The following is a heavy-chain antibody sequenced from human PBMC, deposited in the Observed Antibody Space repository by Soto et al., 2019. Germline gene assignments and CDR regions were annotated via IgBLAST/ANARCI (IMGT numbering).Heavy chain of an antibody. Sequence: PSETLSLTCTVSGGSISSYYWTWIRQPAGKGLEWIGRIYSSGSTNYNPSLKSRVTMSVDTSKNQFSLKLSSVTAADTAVYYCARDEQQWRGFDCWGQVTLVTVSS. V-gene: IGHV4-4*07. J-gene: IGHJ4*02. D-gene: IGHD6-19*01. CDR2: IYSSGST. CDR3: ARDEQQWRGFDC. CDR1: GGSISSYY.